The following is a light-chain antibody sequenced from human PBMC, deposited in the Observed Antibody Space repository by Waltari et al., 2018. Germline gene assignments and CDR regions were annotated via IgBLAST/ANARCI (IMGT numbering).Light chain of an antibody. CDR1: QSVSYS. CDR2: SAS. Sequence: EIVLTQSQATLSLSPGERATLSCRASQSVSYSLAWYQQKPGQTPRLLIYSASNRATGIPARFSGSGSGSDFTLTISSLEPEDFAVYYCQQRSSWPRTFGQWTKVEIK. V-gene: IGKV3-11*01. J-gene: IGKJ1*01. CDR3: QQRSSWPRT.